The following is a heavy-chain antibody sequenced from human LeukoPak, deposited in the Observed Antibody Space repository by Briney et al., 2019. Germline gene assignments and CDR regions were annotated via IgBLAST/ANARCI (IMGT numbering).Heavy chain of an antibody. Sequence: SETLSLTSAVYGGSFSGSYWSWIRKPPGKGLEWIGEINHSGSTNYNPSLKSRVTISVDTSKNQFSLKLSSVTAADTAVYYCARAPYYSSWSYYYGMDVWGQGTTVTVSS. J-gene: IGHJ6*02. CDR3: ARAPYYSSWSYYYGMDV. CDR2: INHSGST. V-gene: IGHV4-34*01. CDR1: GGSFSGSY. D-gene: IGHD6-13*01.